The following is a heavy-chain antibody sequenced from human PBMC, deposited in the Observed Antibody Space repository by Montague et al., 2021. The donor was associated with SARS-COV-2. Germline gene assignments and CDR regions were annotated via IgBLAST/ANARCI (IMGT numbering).Heavy chain of an antibody. CDR2: IYYSGST. V-gene: IGHV4-39*01. Sequence: ETLSLTCTVSGGSISSSSYYWGWIRQPPGRGLEWIGSIYYSGSTYYNPSLKSRVTISVDTSKNQFSLKLSSVTAADTAVYYCARLHCSSTSCYYLFFAETSHFDYWGQGTLVTVSS. CDR3: ARLHCSSTSCYYLFFAETSHFDY. CDR1: GGSISSSSYY. J-gene: IGHJ4*02. D-gene: IGHD2-2*01.